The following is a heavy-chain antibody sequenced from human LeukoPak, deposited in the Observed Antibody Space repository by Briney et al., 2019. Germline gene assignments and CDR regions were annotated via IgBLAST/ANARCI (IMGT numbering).Heavy chain of an antibody. CDR1: GFTFSSYE. Sequence: PGGSLRLSCAASGFTFSSYEMNWVRQAPGKGLEWVSYISSSGSTIYYADSVKGRFTISRDNAKNSLYLQMNRLRAEDTAVYYCASSGHDYGDYGGLYYYMDVWGKGTTVTVSS. CDR2: ISSSGSTI. V-gene: IGHV3-48*03. J-gene: IGHJ6*03. D-gene: IGHD4-17*01. CDR3: ASSGHDYGDYGGLYYYMDV.